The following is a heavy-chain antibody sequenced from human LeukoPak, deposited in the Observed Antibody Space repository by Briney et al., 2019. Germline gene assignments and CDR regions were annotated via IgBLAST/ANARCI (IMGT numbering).Heavy chain of an antibody. Sequence: GGSLRLSCAASGFSFSTYEMNWVRQAPGKGLEWVSYISSNGSTIYYADSVKGRSTISRDNAKNSLYLQMNSLRAEDTAVYYCATTRGLWWFDPWGQGTLVTVSS. CDR1: GFSFSTYE. V-gene: IGHV3-48*03. J-gene: IGHJ5*02. D-gene: IGHD3/OR15-3a*01. CDR2: ISSNGSTI. CDR3: ATTRGLWWFDP.